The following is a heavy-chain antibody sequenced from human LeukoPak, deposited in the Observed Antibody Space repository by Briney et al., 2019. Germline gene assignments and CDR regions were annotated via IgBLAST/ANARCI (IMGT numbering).Heavy chain of an antibody. V-gene: IGHV4-30-4*01. CDR1: GGSISSVDYY. D-gene: IGHD2-15*01. Sequence: SETLSLTCTVSGGSISSVDYYWSWIRQPPGKGLDWIGYIYYSGSTYYNPSLKSRVTISVDTSKNQFSLKLSSVTAADTAVYYCAREGYCSGGSCYSGIDYWGQGTLVTVSS. CDR3: AREGYCSGGSCYSGIDY. J-gene: IGHJ4*02. CDR2: IYYSGST.